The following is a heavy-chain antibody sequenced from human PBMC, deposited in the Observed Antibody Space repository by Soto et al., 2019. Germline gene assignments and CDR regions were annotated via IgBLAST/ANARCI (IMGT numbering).Heavy chain of an antibody. V-gene: IGHV4-59*01. D-gene: IGHD4-4*01. CDR1: GGSISSYY. J-gene: IGHJ2*01. CDR2: IYYSGSP. CDR3: AGGRDDYTGWYFDL. Sequence: SETLSLTCTVSGGSISSYYWSWIRQPPGKGLEWIGYIYYSGSPNYSPSLESRVTISEDTSKNQFSLKLSSVTAADTAIYYCAGGRDDYTGWYFDLWGRSTLVTVSS.